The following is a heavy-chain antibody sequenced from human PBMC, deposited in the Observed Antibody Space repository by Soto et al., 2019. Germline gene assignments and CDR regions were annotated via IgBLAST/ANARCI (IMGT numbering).Heavy chain of an antibody. J-gene: IGHJ4*02. D-gene: IGHD1-1*01. V-gene: IGHV4-61*01. CDR2: IYYSGST. CDR3: ARDSTNWFDY. Sequence: SETLSLTCTVSGGSVSSGSYYWSRIRQPPGKGLEWIGYIYYSGSTNYNPSLKSRVTISVDTSKNQFSLKLSSVTAADTAVYYCARDSTNWFDYWGQGTLVTVSS. CDR1: GGSVSSGSYY.